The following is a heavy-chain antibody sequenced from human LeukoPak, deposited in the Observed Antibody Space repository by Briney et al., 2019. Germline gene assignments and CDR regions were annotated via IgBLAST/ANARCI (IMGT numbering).Heavy chain of an antibody. CDR3: ARDRDGRWYFDR. D-gene: IGHD3-10*01. Sequence: PSETLSLTCSISGGSISSYFWSWIRQPPGKPLEWLGYISYSGNINYNPSLKSRVTISVDKSQNQFSLRLKSMTAADTATYYCARDRDGRWYFDRWGRGTRVVVSS. CDR1: GGSISSYF. J-gene: IGHJ2*01. CDR2: ISYSGNI. V-gene: IGHV4-59*01.